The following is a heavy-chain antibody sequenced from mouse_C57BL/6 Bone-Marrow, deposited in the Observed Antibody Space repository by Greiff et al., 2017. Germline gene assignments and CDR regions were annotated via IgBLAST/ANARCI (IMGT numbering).Heavy chain of an antibody. CDR2: IYPGGGYT. D-gene: IGHD1-1*01. V-gene: IGHV1-63*01. CDR3: TRSDYCCSYGFAY. Sequence: QVQLQQSGAELVRPGPSVKMSCKASGYTFTNYWIGWAKQRPGHGLEWIGDIYPGGGYTNYNEKFKGKATLTVDRSSSTAYMQFSSLTSEDSAIYYCTRSDYCCSYGFAYWGQGTLVTVSA. J-gene: IGHJ3*01. CDR1: GYTFTNYW.